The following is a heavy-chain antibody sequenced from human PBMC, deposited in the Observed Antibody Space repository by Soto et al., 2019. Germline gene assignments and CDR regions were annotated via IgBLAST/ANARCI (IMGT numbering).Heavy chain of an antibody. D-gene: IGHD2-2*01. V-gene: IGHV3-13*01. CDR1: GFTFTTYD. Sequence: EVQLVESGGGLVQPGGSLRLSCAASGFTFTTYDMHWVRQVTGKGLEWVSSIGTADDTHYADSVKGRVTISRENAKKSVYLQMNSLGAAYTAVYYCTRGFYCSSTNCYVDYFNIWGQGTRVTVSS. J-gene: IGHJ3*02. CDR2: IGTADDT. CDR3: TRGFYCSSTNCYVDYFNI.